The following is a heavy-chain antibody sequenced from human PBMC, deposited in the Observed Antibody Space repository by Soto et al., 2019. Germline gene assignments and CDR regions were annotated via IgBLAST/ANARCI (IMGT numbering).Heavy chain of an antibody. CDR3: ARGRRYCSSTSCYIPHGFDY. Sequence: SETLSLTCTVSGGSISRGAYYWSWIRQHPGKGLEWIGYIYYSGSTYYNPSLKSRVTISVDTSKNQFSLKLSSVTAADTAVYYCARGRRYCSSTSCYIPHGFDYWGQGTLVTVSS. V-gene: IGHV4-31*03. CDR1: GGSISRGAYY. J-gene: IGHJ4*02. CDR2: IYYSGST. D-gene: IGHD2-2*01.